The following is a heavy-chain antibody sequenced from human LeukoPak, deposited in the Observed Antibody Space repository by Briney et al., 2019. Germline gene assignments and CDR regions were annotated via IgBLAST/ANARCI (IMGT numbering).Heavy chain of an antibody. D-gene: IGHD4-17*01. CDR2: IYSGGTT. V-gene: IGHV3-66*01. Sequence: GGSLRLSCAASGFTVTNNYVSWVRQAQGKGLEWVSIIYSGGTTYYADSVKGRFTISRDNSKNTLYLQMNSLRAEDTAVYYCARAPSPLKTTVTTGDDYWGPGTLVTVSS. CDR3: ARAPSPLKTTVTTGDDY. J-gene: IGHJ4*02. CDR1: GFTVTNNY.